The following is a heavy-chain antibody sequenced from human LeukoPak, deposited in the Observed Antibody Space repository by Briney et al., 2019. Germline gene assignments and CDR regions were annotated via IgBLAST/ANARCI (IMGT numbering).Heavy chain of an antibody. CDR2: IIPIFGTA. CDR3: ARGDGYGYNWFDS. Sequence: SVKVSCKAFGGPLSSYAISWVRQAPGQGLEWMGRIIPIFGTANYAQRFQGRVTITTDESTSTAYMELNSLRSEDTAVYYCARGDGYGYNWFDSWGQGTLVTVSS. D-gene: IGHD5-24*01. CDR1: GGPLSSYA. V-gene: IGHV1-69*05. J-gene: IGHJ5*01.